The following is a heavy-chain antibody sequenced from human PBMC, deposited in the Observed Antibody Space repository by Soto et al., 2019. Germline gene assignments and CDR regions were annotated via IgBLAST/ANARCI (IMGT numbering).Heavy chain of an antibody. J-gene: IGHJ4*02. D-gene: IGHD1-26*01. V-gene: IGHV1-69*02. CDR2: IIPILGIA. CDR3: ARVFEWESYDY. Sequence: GASVKVSCKASGGTFSSYTISWVRQAPGQGLEWMGRIIPILGIANYAQKFQGRVTITADKSTSTAYMELSSLRSEDTAVYYCARVFEWESYDYWGQGTLVTVSS. CDR1: GGTFSSYT.